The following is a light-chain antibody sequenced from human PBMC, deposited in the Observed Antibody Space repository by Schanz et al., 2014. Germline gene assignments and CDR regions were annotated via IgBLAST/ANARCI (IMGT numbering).Light chain of an antibody. J-gene: IGLJ1*01. CDR1: SSDVGGYNY. Sequence: QSALTQPASVSGSPGQSITISCTGTSSDVGGYNYVSWYQQHPGRAPKLMIYDVSDRPSGVSNRFSGSKSGNTASLTISGLLAEDEADYYCSSYRSTDTLGVYVFGTGTKLTVL. V-gene: IGLV2-14*01. CDR3: SSYRSTDTLGVYV. CDR2: DVS.